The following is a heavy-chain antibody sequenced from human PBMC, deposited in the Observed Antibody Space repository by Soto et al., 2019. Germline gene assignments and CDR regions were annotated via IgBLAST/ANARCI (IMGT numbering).Heavy chain of an antibody. D-gene: IGHD2-15*01. CDR1: GGSFSGYY. V-gene: IGHV4-34*01. J-gene: IGHJ3*02. CDR3: ARGPFVVVVVATPWAFDI. Sequence: QVQLQQWGAGLLKPSETLSLTCAVYGGSFSGYYWSWIRQPPGKGLEWIGEINHSGSTNYNPSLKSRVTISVDTSKNQFSLKLSSVTAADTAVYYCARGPFVVVVVATPWAFDIWGQGTMVTVSS. CDR2: INHSGST.